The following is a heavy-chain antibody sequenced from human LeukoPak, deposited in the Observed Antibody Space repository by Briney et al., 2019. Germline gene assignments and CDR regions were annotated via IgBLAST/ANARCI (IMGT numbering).Heavy chain of an antibody. D-gene: IGHD5-24*01. V-gene: IGHV3-21*01. Sequence: SGGSLRLSCAASGFTFSDYGMNWVRQAPGKGLEWVSYISRSSRYIYYADSMKGRLTISRDNAKNSLYLQMDSLRAEDTALYYCAREGAGREGHNFDYRGQGTLVTVSS. CDR2: ISRSSRYI. J-gene: IGHJ4*02. CDR1: GFTFSDYG. CDR3: AREGAGREGHNFDY.